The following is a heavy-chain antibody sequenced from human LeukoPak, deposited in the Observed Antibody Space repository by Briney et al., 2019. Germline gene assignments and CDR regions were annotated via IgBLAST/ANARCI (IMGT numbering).Heavy chain of an antibody. Sequence: ASVKVSCTASGYTFTGYYMHWVRQAPGQGLEWVGWINPNSGGTNYAQKFQGWVTMTRDTSISTAYMELSRLRSDDTAVYYCARDAYSSSWYWLIDYWGQGTLVTVSS. D-gene: IGHD6-13*01. V-gene: IGHV1-2*04. CDR1: GYTFTGYY. CDR3: ARDAYSSSWYWLIDY. J-gene: IGHJ4*02. CDR2: INPNSGGT.